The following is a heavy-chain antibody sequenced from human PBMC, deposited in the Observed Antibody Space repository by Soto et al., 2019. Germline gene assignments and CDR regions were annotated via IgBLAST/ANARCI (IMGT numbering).Heavy chain of an antibody. CDR3: AKASYYDFWSGYFGGANNYYYYMDV. J-gene: IGHJ6*03. CDR2: ISGSGGST. CDR1: GFTFSSYA. D-gene: IGHD3-3*01. Sequence: PGGSLRLSCAASGFTFSSYAMSWVRQAPGKGLEWVSAISGSGGSTYYADSVKGRFTISRDNSKNTLYLQMNSLRAEDTAVYYCAKASYYDFWSGYFGGANNYYYYMDVWGKGTTVTVSS. V-gene: IGHV3-23*01.